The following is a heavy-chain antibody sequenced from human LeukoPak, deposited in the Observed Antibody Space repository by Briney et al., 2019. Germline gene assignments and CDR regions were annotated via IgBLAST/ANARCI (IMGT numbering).Heavy chain of an antibody. CDR2: FQYNGQS. CDR3: ARGGTKRVLFAFDI. V-gene: IGHV4-59*01. CDR1: GSSISLFY. D-gene: IGHD1-7*01. J-gene: IGHJ3*02. Sequence: NPSETLSLTCIVSGSSISLFYWSWIRQPPGKGLAWIGSFQYNGQSYYNPSLKSRVAMSVDTSKKQLSLKLSSVTAADTAVYYCARGGTKRVLFAFDIWGQGTMVTVSS.